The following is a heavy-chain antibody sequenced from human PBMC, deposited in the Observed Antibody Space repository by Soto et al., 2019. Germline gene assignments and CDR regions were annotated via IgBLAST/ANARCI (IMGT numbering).Heavy chain of an antibody. Sequence: QVQLQESGPGLVKPSQTLSLTCTVSGGSISSGDYYWSWIRQPPGKGLEWIGYIYYSGSTYYNPSLKSRVTISVDMSKNQFSLKLSSVTAADTAVYYCARETNYYDFWSGYYTGPLDVWGQGTTVTVSS. V-gene: IGHV4-30-4*01. J-gene: IGHJ6*02. D-gene: IGHD3-3*01. CDR3: ARETNYYDFWSGYYTGPLDV. CDR1: GGSISSGDYY. CDR2: IYYSGST.